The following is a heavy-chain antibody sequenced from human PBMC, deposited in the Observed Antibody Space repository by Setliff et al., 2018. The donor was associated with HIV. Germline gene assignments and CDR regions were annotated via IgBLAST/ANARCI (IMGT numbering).Heavy chain of an antibody. D-gene: IGHD3-10*01. CDR2: IYDDGST. V-gene: IGHV3-53*01. Sequence: GGSLRLSCAASGFTFSSYSMNWVRQAPGKGLEWVSVIYDDGSTYYADSVKGRFTVSRDESKNTLFLQMNSLRVEDTAVYYCAKVFGTYYFDYWGQGTLVTVSS. CDR3: AKVFGTYYFDY. CDR1: GFTFSSYS. J-gene: IGHJ4*02.